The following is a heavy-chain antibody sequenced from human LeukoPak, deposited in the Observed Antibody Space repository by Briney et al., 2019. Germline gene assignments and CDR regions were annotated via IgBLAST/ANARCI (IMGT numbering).Heavy chain of an antibody. CDR1: GGSISSYY. Sequence: PSETLSLTCTVSGGSISSYYWSWNRQPAGKGLEWIGRIYTSGSTNYNPSLKSRVTMSVDTCKNQFSLKLSSVTAADTAVYYCARDLAAAKGELYYYYMDVWGKGTTVTVSS. J-gene: IGHJ6*03. CDR3: ARDLAAAKGELYYYYMDV. CDR2: IYTSGST. D-gene: IGHD6-13*01. V-gene: IGHV4-4*07.